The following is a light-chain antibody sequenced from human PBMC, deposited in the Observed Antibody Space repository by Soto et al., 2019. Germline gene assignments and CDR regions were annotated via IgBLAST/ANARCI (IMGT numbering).Light chain of an antibody. CDR2: EVS. CDR3: SSYTSTSTLSV. J-gene: IGLJ1*01. Sequence: QSALTQPASVSGSAGQSITISCTGSNXDIGTYNYVSWYQQHPGKAPKLVISEVSNRPSGISDRFSGSKSGNAASLTISGLQAEDEATYYCSSYTSTSTLSVFGPGTKVTVL. V-gene: IGLV2-14*01. CDR1: NXDIGTYNY.